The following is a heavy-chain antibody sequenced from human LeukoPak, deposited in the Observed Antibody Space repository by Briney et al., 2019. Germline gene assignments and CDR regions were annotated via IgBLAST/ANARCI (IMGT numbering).Heavy chain of an antibody. CDR3: ARVDLSITSAPYYFDY. V-gene: IGHV4-39*07. J-gene: IGHJ4*02. CDR1: GGSISSNTYY. Sequence: SETLSLTCTVSGGSISSNTYYWGWIRQPPGKGLEWIGNIYYSGSTYYNPSLKSRVTISVDTSKNQFSLKLSSVIAADTAVYYCARVDLSITSAPYYFDYWGQGTLVTVSS. CDR2: IYYSGST. D-gene: IGHD6-6*01.